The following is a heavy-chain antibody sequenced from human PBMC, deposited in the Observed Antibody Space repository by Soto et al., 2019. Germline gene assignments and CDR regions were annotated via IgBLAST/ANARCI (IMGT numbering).Heavy chain of an antibody. CDR1: GGSVSGSYYY. D-gene: IGHD1-1*01. V-gene: IGHV4-39*01. Sequence: AETLSLTCAVSGGSVSGSYYYWAWLRQSPGKGPEWIGSVFHTGFTSYNPSLESRVSVSVDTSKSQFSLKLSAVTASDTAVYYCATSQKGYNWNYFDHWGQGALVTVSS. J-gene: IGHJ4*02. CDR3: ATSQKGYNWNYFDH. CDR2: VFHTGFT.